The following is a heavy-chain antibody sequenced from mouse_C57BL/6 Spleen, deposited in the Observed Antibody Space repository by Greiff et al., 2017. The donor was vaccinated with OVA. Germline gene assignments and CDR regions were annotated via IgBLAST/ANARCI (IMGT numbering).Heavy chain of an antibody. V-gene: IGHV14-1*01. Sequence: VQLQQSGAELVRPGASVKLSCTASGFNIKDYYMHWVKQRPEQGLEWIGRIDPEDGDTEYAPKFQGKATMTADTSSNTAYLQLSSLTSEDTAVYYCTTVIITTVDYYAMDYWGQGTSVTVSS. D-gene: IGHD1-1*01. CDR3: TTVIITTVDYYAMDY. CDR2: IDPEDGDT. CDR1: GFNIKDYY. J-gene: IGHJ4*01.